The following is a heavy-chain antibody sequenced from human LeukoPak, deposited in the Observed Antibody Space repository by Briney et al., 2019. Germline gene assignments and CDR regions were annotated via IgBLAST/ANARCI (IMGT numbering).Heavy chain of an antibody. J-gene: IGHJ4*02. Sequence: PGGSLRLSCAASGFTFSSYAMHWVRQAPGKGLEWVAVISYDGSNKYYADSVKGRFTISRDNSKNTLYLQMNSLRAEDTAVYYCARDNTYHDFWSGYPPTEGFDYWGQGTLVTVSS. CDR2: ISYDGSNK. D-gene: IGHD3-3*01. CDR3: ARDNTYHDFWSGYPPTEGFDY. CDR1: GFTFSSYA. V-gene: IGHV3-30*04.